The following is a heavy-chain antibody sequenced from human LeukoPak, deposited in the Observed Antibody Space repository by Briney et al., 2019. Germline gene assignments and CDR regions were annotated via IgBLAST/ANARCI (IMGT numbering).Heavy chain of an antibody. D-gene: IGHD2-15*01. Sequence: SETPSLTCTVSVGSISSSSYYLGCIRQPPGKGLAWIVSIYYSGSTYYNPSLKSRVTISVDTSKNQFSLKLSSVTAADTAVYYCARRYCSGGSCYSDNWFDPWGQGTLVTVSS. CDR1: VGSISSSSYY. V-gene: IGHV4-39*01. CDR2: IYYSGST. J-gene: IGHJ5*02. CDR3: ARRYCSGGSCYSDNWFDP.